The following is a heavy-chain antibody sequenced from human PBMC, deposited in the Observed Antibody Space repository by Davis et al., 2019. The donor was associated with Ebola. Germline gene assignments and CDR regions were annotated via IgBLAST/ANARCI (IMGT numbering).Heavy chain of an antibody. CDR3: AGIHHRMDV. CDR1: GFTFSSYG. D-gene: IGHD2/OR15-2a*01. CDR2: ISSGVGVP. V-gene: IGHV3-NL1*01. J-gene: IGHJ6*02. Sequence: GGSLRLSCAASGFTFSSYGMHWVRQAPGKGLEWVSSISSGVGVPYYADSVEGRFTISRDNSKNTLYLQMNSLRAEDTAVYYCAGIHHRMDVWGQGTTVTVSS.